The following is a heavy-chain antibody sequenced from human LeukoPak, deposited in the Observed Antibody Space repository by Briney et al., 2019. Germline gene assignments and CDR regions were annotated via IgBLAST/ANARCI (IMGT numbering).Heavy chain of an antibody. J-gene: IGHJ6*03. CDR1: GGSFSGYY. Sequence: SETLSLTCAVYGGSFSGYYWSWIRQPPGKGLEWIGEINHSGSTNYNPSLKSRVTISVDTSKNQFSLKLSSVTAADTAVYYCARQRYDILTGYNYMDVWGKGTTVTVSS. CDR3: ARQRYDILTGYNYMDV. D-gene: IGHD3-9*01. CDR2: INHSGST. V-gene: IGHV4-34*01.